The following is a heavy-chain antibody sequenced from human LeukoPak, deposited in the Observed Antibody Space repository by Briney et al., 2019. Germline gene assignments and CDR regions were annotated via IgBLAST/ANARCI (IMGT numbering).Heavy chain of an antibody. Sequence: GASVKVSCKAPGYTFTSYAMHWVRQAPGQRLEWMGWINAGNGNTKYSQKFQGRVTITRDTSASTAYMELSSLRSEDTAVYYCARGVGYGDYVGVFDYWGQGTLVTVSS. D-gene: IGHD4-17*01. V-gene: IGHV1-3*01. CDR2: INAGNGNT. CDR1: GYTFTSYA. J-gene: IGHJ4*02. CDR3: ARGVGYGDYVGVFDY.